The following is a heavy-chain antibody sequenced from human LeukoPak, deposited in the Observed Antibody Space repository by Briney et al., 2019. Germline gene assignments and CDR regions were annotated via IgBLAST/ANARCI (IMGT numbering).Heavy chain of an antibody. V-gene: IGHV3-53*01. J-gene: IGHJ4*02. CDR3: ASPHYDILTGLLN. CDR2: IYSGGST. Sequence: GGSLRLSCAASGFTVSSNYMGWVRQAPGKGLEWVSVIYSGGSTYYADSVKGRFTISRDNSKNTLYLQMNSLRAEDTAVYYCASPHYDILTGLLNWGQGTLVTVSS. D-gene: IGHD3-9*01. CDR1: GFTVSSNY.